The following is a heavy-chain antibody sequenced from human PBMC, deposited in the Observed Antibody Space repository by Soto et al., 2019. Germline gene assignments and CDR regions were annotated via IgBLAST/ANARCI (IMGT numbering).Heavy chain of an antibody. V-gene: IGHV3-21*01. CDR3: AREDGVVGATSAFDY. D-gene: IGHD1-26*01. J-gene: IGHJ4*02. CDR1: GFTLTTYT. Sequence: LRLSCAASGFTLTTYTMNWVRQAPGMGLEWVSSINGRGNYKYYTDSVEGRFTISRDNAQNSLYLQMNSLRAEDTAVYYCAREDGVVGATSAFDYWGQGTLVTVSS. CDR2: INGRGNYK.